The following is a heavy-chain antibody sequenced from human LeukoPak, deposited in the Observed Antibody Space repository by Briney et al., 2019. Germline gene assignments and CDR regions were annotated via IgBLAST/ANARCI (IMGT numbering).Heavy chain of an antibody. V-gene: IGHV4-39*07. CDR2: IYYSGTT. CDR3: ARYSYCSSTSCLGDGMDV. D-gene: IGHD2-2*01. CDR1: GGSISSSSHY. Sequence: PSETLSLTCTVSGGSISSSSHYWGWIRQPPGKGLEWIGSIYYSGTTAYNPSLKSRVTISVDTSKNQFSLKLSSVTAADTAVYYCARYSYCSSTSCLGDGMDVWGQGTTVTVSS. J-gene: IGHJ6*02.